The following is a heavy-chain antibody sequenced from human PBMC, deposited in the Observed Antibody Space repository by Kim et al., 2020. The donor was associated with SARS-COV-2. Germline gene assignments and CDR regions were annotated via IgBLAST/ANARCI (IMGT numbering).Heavy chain of an antibody. V-gene: IGHV3-30*18. J-gene: IGHJ5*02. CDR3: AKALRMPNWNYNTNNWFDP. D-gene: IGHD1-7*01. Sequence: GGSLRLSCAASGFTFSSYGMHWVRQAPGKGLEWVAVISYDGSNKYYADSVKGRFTISRDNSKNTLYLQMNSLRAEDTAVYYCAKALRMPNWNYNTNNWFDPWGQGTLVTVSS. CDR1: GFTFSSYG. CDR2: ISYDGSNK.